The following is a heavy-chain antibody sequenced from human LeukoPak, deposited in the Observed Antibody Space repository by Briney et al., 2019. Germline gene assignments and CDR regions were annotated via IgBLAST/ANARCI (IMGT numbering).Heavy chain of an antibody. CDR1: EFMFSAYA. Sequence: PGGSLRLSCAASEFMFSAYAMTWVRQAPGKGLQWVSVIYGGGSTYYADALQGRFTISRDNSKNTLYLQMNSLRADDTAVYYCARDGPSGSGDCEPRYFDCWGQGTLVTVSS. CDR2: IYGGGST. CDR3: ARDGPSGSGDCEPRYFDC. D-gene: IGHD2-21*02. V-gene: IGHV3-53*01. J-gene: IGHJ4*02.